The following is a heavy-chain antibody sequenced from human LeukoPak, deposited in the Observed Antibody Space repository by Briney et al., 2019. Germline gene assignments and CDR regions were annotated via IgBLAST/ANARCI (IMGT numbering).Heavy chain of an antibody. CDR1: GYTLTELS. J-gene: IGHJ4*02. CDR2: FDPEDGET. V-gene: IGHV1-24*01. D-gene: IGHD3-10*01. CDR3: ATVLLWFGESELDY. Sequence: ASVKVSCKVSGYTLTELSMHWVRQAPGKGLEWMGGFDPEDGETIYAQKFQGRVTMTEDTSTDTAYMELSSLRSEDTAVYYCATVLLWFGESELDYWGQGTLVTVSS.